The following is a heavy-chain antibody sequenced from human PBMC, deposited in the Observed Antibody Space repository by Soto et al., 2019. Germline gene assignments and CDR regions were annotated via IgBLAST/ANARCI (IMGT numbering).Heavy chain of an antibody. CDR1: GGSFSGYY. V-gene: IGHV4-34*01. CDR3: AGGHQFSSSSRPYYYYYYMDV. CDR2: INHSGST. D-gene: IGHD6-6*01. Sequence: SETLSLTCAVYGGSFSGYYWSWIRQPPGKGLEWIGEINHSGSTNYNPSLKSRVTISVDTSKNQFSLKLSSVTAADTAVYYCAGGHQFSSSSRPYYYYYYMDVWGKGTTVTVSS. J-gene: IGHJ6*03.